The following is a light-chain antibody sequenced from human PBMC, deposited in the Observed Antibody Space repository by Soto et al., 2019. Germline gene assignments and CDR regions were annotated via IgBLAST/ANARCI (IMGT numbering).Light chain of an antibody. CDR2: TTN. V-gene: IGLV7-43*01. CDR1: TGAVTSGYY. CDR3: LLMFGGAWV. Sequence: QAVVTQESSLTVSPGGTVTLTCAPSTGAVTSGYYPNWFQQKPGQAPRPLIYTTNNKHSWTPARFSGSLLGGKAALTLSGVQPEDEAESYCLLMFGGAWVFGGGTQLTVL. J-gene: IGLJ3*02.